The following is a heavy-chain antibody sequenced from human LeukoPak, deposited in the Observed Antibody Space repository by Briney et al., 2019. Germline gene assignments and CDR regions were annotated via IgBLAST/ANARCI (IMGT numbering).Heavy chain of an antibody. D-gene: IGHD3-22*01. CDR1: GGSIISAGDY. V-gene: IGHV4-30-2*01. CDR3: ARGPGGWLLPLSNFDI. CDR2: IYHSGIT. J-gene: IGHJ3*02. Sequence: SETLSLTCTVSGGSIISAGDYWSWIRQPPGKGLEWIGYIYHSGITYYNPSLKSRVSISLDRSSNQFSLRLSSVTAADTAVYYCARGPGGWLLPLSNFDIWGQGTMVTVSS.